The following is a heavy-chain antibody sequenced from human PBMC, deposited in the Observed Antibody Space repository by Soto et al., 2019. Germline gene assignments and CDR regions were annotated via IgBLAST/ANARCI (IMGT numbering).Heavy chain of an antibody. J-gene: IGHJ4*02. V-gene: IGHV6-1*01. D-gene: IGHD1-26*01. CDR2: TYYRSKWYN. CDR1: GDSVSSNTAA. CDR3: VRDVGFEFDY. Sequence: SQTLSLTCAISGDSVSSNTAAWNWIRQSPSRGLEWLGRTYYRSKWYNDYAVSVKSRISINPDTSKNQFSLQLNSVTPEDTALYYCVRDVGFEFDYWGQGSLVTVSS.